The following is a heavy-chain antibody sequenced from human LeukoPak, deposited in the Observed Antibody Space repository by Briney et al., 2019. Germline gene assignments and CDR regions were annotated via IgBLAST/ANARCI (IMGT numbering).Heavy chain of an antibody. Sequence: PSQTLSLTCTVSGGSISSGGYYWSWIRQHPGKGLEWIGYIYYSGSTYYNPSLKSRVTISVDTSKNQFSLKLSSVTAADTAVYYCARGRTPVYYYYYYMDVWGKGTTVTVSS. J-gene: IGHJ6*03. V-gene: IGHV4-31*03. CDR1: GGSISSGGYY. CDR2: IYYSGST. D-gene: IGHD1-14*01. CDR3: ARGRTPVYYYYYYMDV.